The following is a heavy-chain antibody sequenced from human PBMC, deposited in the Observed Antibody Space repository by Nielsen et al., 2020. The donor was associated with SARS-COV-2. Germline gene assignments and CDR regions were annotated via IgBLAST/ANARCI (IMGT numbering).Heavy chain of an antibody. CDR2: ISWNSGSI. CDR3: ASAAAGNY. Sequence: GGSLRLSCAASGFTFVDYAMHWVRQAPGKGLEWVSGISWNSGSIGYADSVKGRFTISRDNAKNSLYLQMNSLRAEDTALYYCASAAAGNYWGQGTLVTVSS. D-gene: IGHD6-13*01. CDR1: GFTFVDYA. V-gene: IGHV3-9*01. J-gene: IGHJ4*02.